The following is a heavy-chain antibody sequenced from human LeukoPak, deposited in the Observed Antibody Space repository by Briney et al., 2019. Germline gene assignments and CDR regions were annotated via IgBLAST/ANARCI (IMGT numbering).Heavy chain of an antibody. J-gene: IGHJ4*02. V-gene: IGHV1-24*01. CDR3: ATVGRYFDWLLRR. D-gene: IGHD3-9*01. CDR1: GYTLTELS. Sequence: GASVKVSCKVSGYTLTELSMHWVRQAPGKGLEWMGGFDPEDGETIYAQKFQGRVTMTEDTSTNTAYMELSSLRSEDTAVYYCATVGRYFDWLLRRWGQGTLVTVSS. CDR2: FDPEDGET.